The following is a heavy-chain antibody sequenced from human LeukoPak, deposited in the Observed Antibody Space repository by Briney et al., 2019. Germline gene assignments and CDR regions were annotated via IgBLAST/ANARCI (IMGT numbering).Heavy chain of an antibody. Sequence: SETLSLTCTVSGYSISSGYYWGWIRQPPGKGLEWIGSIYHSGSTYYNPSLKSRVTISVDTSKSQFSLKLSSVTAADTAVYYCASTDSSGYYVPRFDYWGRGTLVTVSS. CDR3: ASTDSSGYYVPRFDY. D-gene: IGHD3-22*01. V-gene: IGHV4-38-2*02. CDR1: GYSISSGYY. J-gene: IGHJ4*02. CDR2: IYHSGST.